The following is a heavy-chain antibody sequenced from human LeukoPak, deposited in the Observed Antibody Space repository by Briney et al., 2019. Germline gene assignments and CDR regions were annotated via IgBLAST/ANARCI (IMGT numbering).Heavy chain of an antibody. CDR2: ISASGGST. D-gene: IGHD6-13*01. J-gene: IGHJ4*02. Sequence: PGGSLRLSCAASGLTFSSHAMSWVRQAPGKGLEWVSIISASGGSTYYADSVKGRFTISRDNSKNTLYLQMNSLRVEDTAVYYCATNAGQRLVPFDHWGQGTLVTVSS. CDR3: ATNAGQRLVPFDH. CDR1: GLTFSSHA. V-gene: IGHV3-23*01.